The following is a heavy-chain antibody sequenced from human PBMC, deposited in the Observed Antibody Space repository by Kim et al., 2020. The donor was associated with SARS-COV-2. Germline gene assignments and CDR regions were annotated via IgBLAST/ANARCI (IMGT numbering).Heavy chain of an antibody. CDR3: ARSIHYYDSSGWVYYF. CDR2: IYYSGNT. V-gene: IGHV4-39*01. CDR1: GGSISSSNYY. D-gene: IGHD3-22*01. Sequence: SETLSLTCTVSGGSISSSNYYWGWIRQPPGKGLEWIGSIYYSGNTYYNPSLKSRVTISVDTSKNQFSLKLSSVTAADTAFYYCARSIHYYDSSGWVYYF. J-gene: IGHJ4*01.